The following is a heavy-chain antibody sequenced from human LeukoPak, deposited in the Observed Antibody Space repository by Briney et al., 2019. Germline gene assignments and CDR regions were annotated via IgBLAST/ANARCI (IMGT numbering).Heavy chain of an antibody. CDR1: GYTFTGYY. CDR2: INPNSGGT. D-gene: IGHD3-22*01. CDR3: ARGANYYGSSGYYYDDDAFDI. Sequence: ASVKVSCKASGYTFTGYYMHWVRQAPGQGLEWMGWINPNSGGTNYAQKFQGRVTMTRDTSISTAYMELSRLRSDDTAVYYCARGANYYGSSGYYYDDDAFDIWGQGTMVTVSS. V-gene: IGHV1-2*02. J-gene: IGHJ3*02.